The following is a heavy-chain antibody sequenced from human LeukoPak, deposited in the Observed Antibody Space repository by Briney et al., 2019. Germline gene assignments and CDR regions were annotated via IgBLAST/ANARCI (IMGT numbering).Heavy chain of an antibody. Sequence: PGGSLRLSCAASGFTFSRYGMHWVRQAPGKGLEWVAAISGSGGSSNYADTVRGRFTISRDTSNNMLYLQMNSLRAEDTAVYYCAREGPYRSGPQWADYWGQGTLVTVSS. CDR1: GFTFSRYG. V-gene: IGHV3-23*01. CDR3: AREGPYRSGPQWADY. D-gene: IGHD3-10*01. J-gene: IGHJ4*02. CDR2: ISGSGGSS.